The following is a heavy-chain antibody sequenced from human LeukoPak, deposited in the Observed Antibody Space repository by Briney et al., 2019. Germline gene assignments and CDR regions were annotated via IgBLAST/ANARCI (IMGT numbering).Heavy chain of an antibody. CDR3: ARAPPYSSASWGYYGMDV. J-gene: IGHJ6*02. Sequence: GGSLRLSCAASGLTFSSYDMHWVRQTIGKGLEWVSSIGIAGDTYYPGSVKGRFTISRENAKTSLYLQMNSLRAGDTAVYYCARAPPYSSASWGYYGMDVWGQGTTVTVSS. D-gene: IGHD6-6*01. CDR1: GLTFSSYD. CDR2: IGIAGDT. V-gene: IGHV3-13*01.